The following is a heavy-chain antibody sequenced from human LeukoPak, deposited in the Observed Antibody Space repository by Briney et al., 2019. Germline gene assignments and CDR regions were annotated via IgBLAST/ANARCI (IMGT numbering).Heavy chain of an antibody. J-gene: IGHJ3*02. Sequence: ASVKVSCKASGYTFTGYDMHWVRRAPGQGLEWMGWINPNSGGTNYAQQFQGRVTMTRDTSISTAYMELSRLRSDDTAMYYCARVDTTTVTTYGAFDIWGQGTMVTVSS. CDR2: INPNSGGT. D-gene: IGHD4-17*01. CDR1: GYTFTGYD. CDR3: ARVDTTTVTTYGAFDI. V-gene: IGHV1-2*02.